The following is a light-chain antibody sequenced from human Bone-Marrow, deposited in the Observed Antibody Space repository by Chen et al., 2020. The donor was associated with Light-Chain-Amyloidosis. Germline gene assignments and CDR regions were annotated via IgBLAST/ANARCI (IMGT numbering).Light chain of an antibody. J-gene: IGLJ3*02. Sequence: YVLTQPSAVAVAPGPTTTIASGGNNSGSTSVHWYQQTPGPAPLLVVYDDSARPPGIPERLAGSNSGTTATLTISRVEAGDEADYYCQVWGRSSDRPVFGGGTKLTVL. CDR2: DDS. CDR1: NSGSTS. CDR3: QVWGRSSDRPV. V-gene: IGLV3-21*02.